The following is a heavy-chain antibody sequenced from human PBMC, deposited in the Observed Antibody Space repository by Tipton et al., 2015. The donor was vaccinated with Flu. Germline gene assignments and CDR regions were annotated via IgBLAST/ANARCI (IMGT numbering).Heavy chain of an antibody. V-gene: IGHV4-31*03. Sequence: TLSLTCSVSGGSISSGSYYWTWIRQPPGKGLEWIGYIYYTGSTSYNPSLKSRVTISVDTSKNQFSLKLTSVTAADTAVYYCACAGHGYYDSSGSDYWGQGTLVTVSS. CDR1: GGSISSGSYY. CDR2: IYYTGST. CDR3: ACAGHGYYDSSGSDY. D-gene: IGHD3-22*01. J-gene: IGHJ4*02.